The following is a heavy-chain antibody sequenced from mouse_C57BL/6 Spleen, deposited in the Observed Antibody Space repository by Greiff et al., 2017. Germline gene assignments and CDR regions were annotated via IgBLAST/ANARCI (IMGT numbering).Heavy chain of an antibody. J-gene: IGHJ1*03. V-gene: IGHV5-16*01. D-gene: IGHD1-1*01. CDR1: GFTFSDYY. CDR3: ARDRYYGSSYNWYFDV. CDR2: INYDGSST. Sequence: EVQLVESEGGLVQPGSSMKLSCTASGFTFSDYYMAWVRQVPEKGLEWVANINYDGSSTYYLDSLKSRFIISRDNAKNILYLQMSSLTSEDTATYYCARDRYYGSSYNWYFDVWGTGTTVTVSS.